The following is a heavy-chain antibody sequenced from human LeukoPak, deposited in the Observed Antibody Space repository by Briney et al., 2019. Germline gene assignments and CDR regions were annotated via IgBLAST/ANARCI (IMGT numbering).Heavy chain of an antibody. V-gene: IGHV3-33*01. CDR2: IWYDGSNK. CDR3: ARGQMWSGYYLSFDY. CDR1: GFTFSSYG. D-gene: IGHD3-3*01. Sequence: PGRSLRLSCAASGFTFSSYGMHWVRQAPGKGLEWVAVIWYDGSNKYYADSVKGRFTISRDNSKNTLYLQMNSLRAEDTAVYYCARGQMWSGYYLSFDYWGQGTLVTVSS. J-gene: IGHJ4*02.